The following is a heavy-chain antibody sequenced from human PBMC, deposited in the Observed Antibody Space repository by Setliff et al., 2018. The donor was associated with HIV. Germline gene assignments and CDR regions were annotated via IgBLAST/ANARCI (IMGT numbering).Heavy chain of an antibody. Sequence: GGSLRLSCAASGFTFDDCAMHWVRQPPGKGPVWVARINGDGSDTSYLDSVKGRIIISRDNARNTLHLQMNSLRAEDTAVYYCARDLPSVPELFDYWGQGTLVTVSS. CDR2: INGDGSDT. D-gene: IGHD3-10*01. CDR1: GFTFDDCA. CDR3: ARDLPSVPELFDY. V-gene: IGHV3-74*01. J-gene: IGHJ4*02.